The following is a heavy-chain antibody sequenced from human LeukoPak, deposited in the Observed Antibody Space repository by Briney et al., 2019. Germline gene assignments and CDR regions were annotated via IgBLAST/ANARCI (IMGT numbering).Heavy chain of an antibody. D-gene: IGHD3-10*01. CDR2: IYSGGST. J-gene: IGHJ4*02. V-gene: IGHV3-66*02. Sequence: VQPGGSLRLSCAASGFTVSSNYMSWVRQAPGKGLEWVSVIYSGGSTYYADSVKGRFTISRDNSKNTLYLQMNSLRAEDMAVYYCARSPPWYYGSGSYFDYWGRGTLVTVSS. CDR3: ARSPPWYYGSGSYFDY. CDR1: GFTVSSNY.